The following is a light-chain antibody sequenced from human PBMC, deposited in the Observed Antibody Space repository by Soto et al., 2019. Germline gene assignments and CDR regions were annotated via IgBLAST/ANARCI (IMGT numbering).Light chain of an antibody. CDR3: GTWDSSLTAVV. Sequence: QSVLTQPPSVSAAPGQKVTISCSGSSSNIGNNYVFWYQQFPGTAPKLLIYDNNKRPSGIPDRFSGSKSGTSATLGITGLQTGDEADYYCGTWDSSLTAVVFGGGTKLTVL. CDR2: DNN. V-gene: IGLV1-51*01. J-gene: IGLJ2*01. CDR1: SSNIGNNY.